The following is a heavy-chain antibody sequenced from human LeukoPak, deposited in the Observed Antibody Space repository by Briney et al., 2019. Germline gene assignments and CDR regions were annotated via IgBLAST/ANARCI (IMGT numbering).Heavy chain of an antibody. V-gene: IGHV4-39*07. CDR1: GGSINSTTSY. D-gene: IGHD2-2*01. Sequence: PSGTLSLTCIVSGGSINSTTSYWSWIRQPPGKGLEWIGTLYYSGSTNYNPSLKSRVTISVDTSKNQFSLKLSSVTAADTAVYYCARGGLVPADYYYYMDVWGKGTTVTISS. CDR3: ARGGLVPADYYYYMDV. J-gene: IGHJ6*03. CDR2: LYYSGST.